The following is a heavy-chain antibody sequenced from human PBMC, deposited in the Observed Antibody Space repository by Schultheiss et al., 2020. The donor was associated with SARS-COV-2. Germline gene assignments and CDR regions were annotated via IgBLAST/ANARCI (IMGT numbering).Heavy chain of an antibody. CDR2: IYTSGST. Sequence: SQTLSLTCTVSGGSISSYYWSWIRQPAGKGLEWIGRIYTSGSTNYNPSLKSRVTMSVDTSKNQFSLKLSSVTAADTAVYYCARGRKGSPNYYYYMDVWGKGTTVTVSS. CDR3: ARGRKGSPNYYYYMDV. CDR1: GGSISSYY. D-gene: IGHD3-10*01. J-gene: IGHJ6*03. V-gene: IGHV4-4*07.